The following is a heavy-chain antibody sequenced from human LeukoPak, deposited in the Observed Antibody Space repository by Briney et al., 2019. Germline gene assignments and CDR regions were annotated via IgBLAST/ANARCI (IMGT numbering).Heavy chain of an antibody. V-gene: IGHV3-23*01. Sequence: ESLRLSCVASGFSFTNYAMSWVRQPPARGREWVASISGGGETFYAGSAKGRFTLSRDDSRNTVYLQLNNLRVEDTAIYYCAKANWISNADAVWWGQGTQVTVSS. D-gene: IGHD1-1*01. CDR2: ISGGGET. J-gene: IGHJ4*02. CDR3: AKANWISNADAVW. CDR1: GFSFTNYA.